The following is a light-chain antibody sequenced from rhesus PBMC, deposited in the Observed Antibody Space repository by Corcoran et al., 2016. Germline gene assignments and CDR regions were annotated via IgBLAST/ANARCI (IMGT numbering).Light chain of an antibody. CDR1: QSVGSH. V-gene: IGKV3-24*04. Sequence: ETVVTQSPATLALSPGERATLSCRASQSVGSHLAWYQQTPGQAPRLLINGASSRATGIPDRFSGSGSGTDFTLTITSLEPEDVVVYHCQQYNDLLTFGGGTKVEIK. CDR2: GAS. CDR3: QQYNDLLT. J-gene: IGKJ4*01.